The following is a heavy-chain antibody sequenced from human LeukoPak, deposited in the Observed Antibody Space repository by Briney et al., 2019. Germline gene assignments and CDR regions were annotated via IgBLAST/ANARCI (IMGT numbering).Heavy chain of an antibody. J-gene: IGHJ4*02. V-gene: IGHV4-59*01. D-gene: IGHD3-10*01. Sequence: SETLSLTCTVSGGSISTYYWSWIRQPPGKGLEWIGYIYYRGSANYNPSLKSRLTISVDTSKNQLSPKLTSVTAADTAMYYCARAGDYYSSGSYVGYWGQGTLVTVSS. CDR3: ARAGDYYSSGSYVGY. CDR2: IYYRGSA. CDR1: GGSISTYY.